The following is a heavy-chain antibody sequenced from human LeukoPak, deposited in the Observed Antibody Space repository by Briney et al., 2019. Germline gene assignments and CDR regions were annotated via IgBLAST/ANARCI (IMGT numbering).Heavy chain of an antibody. Sequence: GGSLRLSCAASGFTFSSYGMHWVRQAPGKGLEWVAVISYDGSNKYYADSVKGRFTISRDNSKNTLYLQMNSLRAEDTAVYYCAKDLRLIVEAGTYYFDYWGQGTLVTVSS. J-gene: IGHJ4*02. CDR1: GFTFSSYG. CDR2: ISYDGSNK. CDR3: AKDLRLIVEAGTYYFDY. D-gene: IGHD3-22*01. V-gene: IGHV3-30*18.